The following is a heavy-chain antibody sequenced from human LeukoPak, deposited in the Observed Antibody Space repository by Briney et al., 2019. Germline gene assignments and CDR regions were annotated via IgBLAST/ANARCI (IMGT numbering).Heavy chain of an antibody. D-gene: IGHD1-26*01. Sequence: SETLSLTCTVSGGSISSHYWSWIRQPPGKGLEWIGYIYYSGSTNYNPSLKSRVTISVDTSKNQFSLKLSSVTAADTAVYYCARKVGATTAPHFDYWGQGTLVTVSS. V-gene: IGHV4-59*08. CDR1: GGSISSHY. CDR2: IYYSGST. CDR3: ARKVGATTAPHFDY. J-gene: IGHJ4*02.